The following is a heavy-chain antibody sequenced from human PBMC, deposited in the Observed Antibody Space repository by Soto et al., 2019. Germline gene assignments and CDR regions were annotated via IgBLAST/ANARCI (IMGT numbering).Heavy chain of an antibody. J-gene: IGHJ5*02. CDR2: INAGNGNT. V-gene: IGHV1-3*01. D-gene: IGHD4-17*01. CDR1: GYTFTSYA. CDR3: ARDMNTVTRLQQFDP. Sequence: ASVKVSCKASGYTFTSYAMHWVRQAPGQRLEWMGWINAGNGNTKYSQKFQGRVTITRDTSASTAYMELSSLRSEDTAVYYCARDMNTVTRLQQFDPWGEGTPVPVSP.